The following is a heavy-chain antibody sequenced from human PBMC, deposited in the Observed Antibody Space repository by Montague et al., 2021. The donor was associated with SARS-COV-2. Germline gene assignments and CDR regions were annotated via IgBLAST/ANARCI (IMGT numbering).Heavy chain of an antibody. CDR2: IYDSGST. J-gene: IGHJ3*02. CDR3: ARRGRKLLPVATTIGGFDI. Sequence: SETLSLTCTVSGGSISSNNYYWDWIRQPPGKGLEWIGSIYDSGSTYYNPSLKSRVTISVDTSKNHFSLKLNSVTVADTAVYYCARRGRKLLPVATTIGGFDIGGQGTMVTVSS. V-gene: IGHV4-39*02. D-gene: IGHD5-12*01. CDR1: GGSISSNNYY.